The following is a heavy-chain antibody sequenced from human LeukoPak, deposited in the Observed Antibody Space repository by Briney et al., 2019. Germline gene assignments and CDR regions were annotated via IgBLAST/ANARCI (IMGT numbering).Heavy chain of an antibody. D-gene: IGHD6-19*01. CDR2: INHSGST. V-gene: IGHV4-34*01. CDR3: ARASSGWQNFDY. Sequence: SETLSLTCAVYGGSFSGYYWSWIRQPPGKGLEWIGEINHSGSTNYNPSLKSRVTISVDTSKNQFSLKLSPVPAADTAVYYCARASSGWQNFDYWGQGTLVTVSS. CDR1: GGSFSGYY. J-gene: IGHJ4*02.